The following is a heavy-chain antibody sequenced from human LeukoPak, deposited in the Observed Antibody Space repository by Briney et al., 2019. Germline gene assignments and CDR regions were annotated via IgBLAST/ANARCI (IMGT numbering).Heavy chain of an antibody. CDR3: ATGYCSSTSCPKYFQH. CDR2: FDPEDGET. CDR1: GYTFTSYY. J-gene: IGHJ1*01. D-gene: IGHD2-2*01. Sequence: ASVKVSCKASGYTFTSYYMHWVRQAPRQGLEWMGGFDPEDGETIYAQKFQGRVTMTEDTSTDTAYMELSSLRSEDTAVYYCATGYCSSTSCPKYFQHWGQGTLVTVAS. V-gene: IGHV1-24*01.